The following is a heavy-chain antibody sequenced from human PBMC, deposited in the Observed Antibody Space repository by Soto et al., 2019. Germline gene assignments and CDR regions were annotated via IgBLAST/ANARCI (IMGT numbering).Heavy chain of an antibody. D-gene: IGHD3-10*01. CDR2: MNPNSGNT. V-gene: IGHV1-8*01. Sequence: ASVKVSCKASGYTFTSYDINWVRQATGQGLEWKGWMNPNSGNTGYAQKFKGRVTMTRNTSISTAYKELSRLRSEDTAVYYCARVHYYYGSGSYYNRNFDYWGQGTLVTVSS. J-gene: IGHJ4*02. CDR3: ARVHYYYGSGSYYNRNFDY. CDR1: GYTFTSYD.